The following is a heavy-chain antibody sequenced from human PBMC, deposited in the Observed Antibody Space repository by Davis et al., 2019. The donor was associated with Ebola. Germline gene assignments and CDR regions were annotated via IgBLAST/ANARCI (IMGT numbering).Heavy chain of an antibody. J-gene: IGHJ4*02. CDR1: GFNFGGVA. Sequence: GESLKISCAASGFNFGGVAMSWVRQAPGRGLEWVSGINDSGGSTHYADSVKGRFTISRDNSKNTLYLQMNSLRPEDTAVYYCAKASTSWYVWIDSWGQGTLVTVSS. CDR3: AKASTSWYVWIDS. V-gene: IGHV3-23*01. D-gene: IGHD3-16*01. CDR2: INDSGGST.